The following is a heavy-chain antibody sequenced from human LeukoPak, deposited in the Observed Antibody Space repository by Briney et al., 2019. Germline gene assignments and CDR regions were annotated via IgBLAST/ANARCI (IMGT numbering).Heavy chain of an antibody. D-gene: IGHD1-14*01. V-gene: IGHV3-53*01. CDR2: LYSDGNT. J-gene: IGHJ4*02. Sequence: GGSLRLSCAASGFTVITNDMTWVRQAPGKGLEWLSVLYSDGNTKYADSVQGRFTISRDNSKNTLYLEMNSLSPDDTAVYYCARGVEPLAANTLAYWGQGTLVTVSS. CDR1: GFTVITND. CDR3: ARGVEPLAANTLAY.